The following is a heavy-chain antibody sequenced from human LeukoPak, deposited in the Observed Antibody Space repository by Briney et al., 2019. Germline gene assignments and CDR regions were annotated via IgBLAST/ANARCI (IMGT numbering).Heavy chain of an antibody. Sequence: PGGSLRLSCAASGFTFSSYGMHWVRQAPGKGLEWVAVIWYDGSNKYYADSVKGRFTISRDNSKNTLYLQMNSLRAEDTAVYYCARGFSSSPLYGMDVWGQGTTVTVSS. D-gene: IGHD6-13*01. CDR2: IWYDGSNK. V-gene: IGHV3-33*01. J-gene: IGHJ6*02. CDR3: ARGFSSSPLYGMDV. CDR1: GFTFSSYG.